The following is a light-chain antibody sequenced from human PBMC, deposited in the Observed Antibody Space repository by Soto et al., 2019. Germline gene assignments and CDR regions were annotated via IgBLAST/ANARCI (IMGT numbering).Light chain of an antibody. Sequence: DIQMTQSPSSLSASVGDRVTITCRASQSISTYLNWYQQRPGKAPNLLIYAASSLQSGVPSRFSGSGSGTEFTLTISSLQPEDFATYYCLQHYSYSWTFGQGTKVDI. CDR2: AAS. V-gene: IGKV1-17*01. CDR1: QSISTY. CDR3: LQHYSYSWT. J-gene: IGKJ1*01.